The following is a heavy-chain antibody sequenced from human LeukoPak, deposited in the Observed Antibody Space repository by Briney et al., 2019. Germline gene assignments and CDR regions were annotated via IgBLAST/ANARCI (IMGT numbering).Heavy chain of an antibody. CDR2: IYYSGST. CDR1: GGSISSSSYY. Sequence: SETLSLTCTVSGGSISSSSYYWGWIRQPPGKGLEWIGSIYYSGSTYYNPSLKSRVTISVDTSKNQFSLKLSSVTAADTAVYYCARKLRFLDPFDYWGQGTLVTVSS. V-gene: IGHV4-39*01. CDR3: ARKLRFLDPFDY. D-gene: IGHD3-3*01. J-gene: IGHJ4*02.